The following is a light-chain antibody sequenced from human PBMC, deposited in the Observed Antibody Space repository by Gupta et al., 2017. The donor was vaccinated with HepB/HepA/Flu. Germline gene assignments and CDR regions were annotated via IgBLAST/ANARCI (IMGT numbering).Light chain of an antibody. V-gene: IGLV3-1*01. Sequence: SYELTQPPSVSVSPGQTASITCSGDKLGNKYACWYQHKPGQSPVLVIYQDKKRPSGIPDRFSGSNSGNTATLTISGTQAMDEADYYCQAWDSSHVVFGGGTKLTVL. CDR1: KLGNKY. CDR2: QDK. J-gene: IGLJ2*01. CDR3: QAWDSSHVV.